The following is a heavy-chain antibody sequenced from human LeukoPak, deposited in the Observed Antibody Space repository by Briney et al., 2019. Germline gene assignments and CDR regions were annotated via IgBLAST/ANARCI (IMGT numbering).Heavy chain of an antibody. D-gene: IGHD5-12*01. V-gene: IGHV4-38-2*01. J-gene: IGHJ3*02. Sequence: PSETLSLTXAVSGYSISSGYYWGWIRQPPGKRLEWIGSIYHSGSTYYNPSLKSRVTISVDTSKNQFSLKLSSVTAADTAVYYCARHGYGHDAFDIWGQGTMVTVSS. CDR3: ARHGYGHDAFDI. CDR2: IYHSGST. CDR1: GYSISSGYY.